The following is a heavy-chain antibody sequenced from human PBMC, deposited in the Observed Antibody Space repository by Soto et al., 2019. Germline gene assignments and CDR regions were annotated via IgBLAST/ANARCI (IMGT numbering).Heavy chain of an antibody. D-gene: IGHD6-13*01. CDR1: GGSISSGGYY. Sequence: QVQLQESGPGLVKPSQTLSLTCTVSGGSISSGGYYWSWIRQHPGKGLEWIGYIYYSGSTYYNPSLKSRVTISQDTSKNQCSLKLSSVTAATTSVYYWAREMVAAADTYYYYGMDVWGQGTTVTVSS. CDR2: IYYSGST. CDR3: AREMVAAADTYYYYGMDV. V-gene: IGHV4-31*03. J-gene: IGHJ6*02.